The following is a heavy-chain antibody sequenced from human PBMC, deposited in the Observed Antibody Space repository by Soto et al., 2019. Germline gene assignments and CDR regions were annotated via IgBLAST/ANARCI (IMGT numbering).Heavy chain of an antibody. D-gene: IGHD2-2*01. J-gene: IGHJ6*03. CDR1: GGTFSSYT. V-gene: IGHV1-69*08. CDR3: ARESCSSTSCYAVYYYYYMDV. CDR2: IIPILGIA. Sequence: QVQLVQSGAEVKKPGSSVKVSCKASGGTFSSYTISWVRQAPGQGLEWMGSIIPILGIANYAQKFQGRVTINADKSTSTAYMELSSLRSEDTAVYYCARESCSSTSCYAVYYYYYMDVWGKGTTVTVSS.